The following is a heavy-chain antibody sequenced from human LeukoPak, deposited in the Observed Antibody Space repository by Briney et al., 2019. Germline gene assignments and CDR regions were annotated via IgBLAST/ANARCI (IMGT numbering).Heavy chain of an antibody. CDR2: ITISSRYI. D-gene: IGHD4-23*01. CDR1: GFTFSSYT. V-gene: IGHV3-21*01. J-gene: IGHJ4*02. CDR3: ARDFGGNSDY. Sequence: GGSLRLSCAASGFTFSSYTMNWVRQAPGKGLEWVSSITISSRYIYHADSVKGRFTISRDNAKNSLYLQMNSLRAEDTAVYYCARDFGGNSDYWGQRTLVTVSS.